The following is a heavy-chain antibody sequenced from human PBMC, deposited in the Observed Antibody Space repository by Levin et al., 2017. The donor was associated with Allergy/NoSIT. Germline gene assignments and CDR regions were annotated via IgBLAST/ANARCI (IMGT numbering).Heavy chain of an antibody. CDR1: GGSISSYY. CDR3: ARKSYDFWSYSYGMDV. CDR2: IYYSGST. Sequence: ESLKISCTVSGGSISSYYWSWIRQPPGKGLEWIGYIYYSGSTNYNPSLKSRVTISVDTSKNQFSLKLSSVTAADTAVYYCARKSYDFWSYSYGMDVWGQGTTVTVSS. D-gene: IGHD3-3*01. J-gene: IGHJ6*02. V-gene: IGHV4-59*01.